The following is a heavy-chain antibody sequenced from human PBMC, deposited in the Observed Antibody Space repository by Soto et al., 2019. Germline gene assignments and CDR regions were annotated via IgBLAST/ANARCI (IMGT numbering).Heavy chain of an antibody. CDR2: IWYDGSNK. CDR3: ARENEYSSSSYHFDY. CDR1: GFTFSSYG. Sequence: GGSLRLSCAASGFTFSSYGMHWVRQAPGKGLEWVAVIWYDGSNKYYADSVKGRFTISRDNSKNTLYLQMNSLRAEDTAVYYCARENEYSSSSYHFDYWGQGTLVTVSS. D-gene: IGHD6-6*01. J-gene: IGHJ4*02. V-gene: IGHV3-33*01.